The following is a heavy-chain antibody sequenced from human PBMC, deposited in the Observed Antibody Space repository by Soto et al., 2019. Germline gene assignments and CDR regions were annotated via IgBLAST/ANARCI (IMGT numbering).Heavy chain of an antibody. J-gene: IGHJ4*02. V-gene: IGHV4-59*08. CDR3: ARNYSGYDPYYFDY. D-gene: IGHD5-12*01. CDR1: GGSISSYY. Sequence: SETLSLTCAVSGGSISSYYWSWIRQPPGKGLEWIGYIYYSGSTNYNPSLKSRVTISVDTSKNQFSLKLSSVTAADTAVYYCARNYSGYDPYYFDYWGQGTLVTSPQ. CDR2: IYYSGST.